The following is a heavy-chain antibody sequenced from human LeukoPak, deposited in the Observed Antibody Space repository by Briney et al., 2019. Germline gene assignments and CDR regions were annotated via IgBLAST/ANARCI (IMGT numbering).Heavy chain of an antibody. CDR3: AREKVRGVRNWFDP. CDR2: IYYSGST. J-gene: IGHJ5*02. Sequence: SETLSLTCTVSGGSISSGDYYWSWIRQPPGKGPEWIGYIYYSGSTYYNPSLKSRVTISVDTSKNQFSLKLSSVTAADTAVYYCAREKVRGVRNWFDPWGQGTLVTVSS. CDR1: GGSISSGDYY. D-gene: IGHD3-10*01. V-gene: IGHV4-30-4*01.